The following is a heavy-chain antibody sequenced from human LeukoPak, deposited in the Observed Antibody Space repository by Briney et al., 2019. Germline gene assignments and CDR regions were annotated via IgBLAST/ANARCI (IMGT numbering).Heavy chain of an antibody. V-gene: IGHV3-53*01. CDR1: GFTVSSNY. Sequence: PGGSLRLSCAASGFTVSSNYMSWVRQAPGKGLDWVSVIYSCGSTYYADSVKGRFTISRDNSKNTLYLQMNSLRAEDTAVYYCARDVWFGETDAFDIWGQGTMVTVSS. CDR2: IYSCGST. J-gene: IGHJ3*02. CDR3: ARDVWFGETDAFDI. D-gene: IGHD3-10*01.